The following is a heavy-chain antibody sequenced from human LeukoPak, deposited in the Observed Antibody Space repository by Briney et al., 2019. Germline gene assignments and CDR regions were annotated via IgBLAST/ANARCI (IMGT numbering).Heavy chain of an antibody. D-gene: IGHD1-26*01. CDR2: IYYSGST. CDR3: ARVSSGSLYYFDY. CDR1: GGSISSSSYY. V-gene: IGHV4-39*07. Sequence: PSETLSLTCTVSGGSISSSSYYWGWIRQPPGKGLEWIGSIYYSGSTYYNPSLKSRVTISVDTSKNQFSLELSSVTAADTAVYYCARVSSGSLYYFDYWGQGTLVTVSS. J-gene: IGHJ4*02.